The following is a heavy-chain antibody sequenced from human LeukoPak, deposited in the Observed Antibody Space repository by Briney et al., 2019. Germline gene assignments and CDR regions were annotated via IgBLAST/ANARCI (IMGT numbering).Heavy chain of an antibody. Sequence: SETLSLPCAVYGGSFSGYYWSWIRQPPGKGPEWIGEVNHSGTTKYNPSLKSRVTISVDTSKNQFSLKLSSVTAADTAKYYCARRYSYDSSISQSSPIDYWGQGMLVTVSS. D-gene: IGHD3-22*01. CDR2: VNHSGTT. CDR3: ARRYSYDSSISQSSPIDY. J-gene: IGHJ4*02. CDR1: GGSFSGYY. V-gene: IGHV4-34*01.